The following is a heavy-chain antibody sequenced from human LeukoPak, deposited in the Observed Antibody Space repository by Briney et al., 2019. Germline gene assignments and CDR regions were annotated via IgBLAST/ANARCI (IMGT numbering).Heavy chain of an antibody. Sequence: SSETLSLTCTVSGGSISSYYWSWIRQPPGKGLEWIGHIYYSGSTNYNPSLKSRVTISVDTSKNHFSLKLSSVTAADTAVYYCARERIAAADIFDYWGQGTLVTVSS. V-gene: IGHV4-59*12. CDR2: IYYSGST. J-gene: IGHJ4*02. CDR1: GGSISSYY. CDR3: ARERIAAADIFDY. D-gene: IGHD6-13*01.